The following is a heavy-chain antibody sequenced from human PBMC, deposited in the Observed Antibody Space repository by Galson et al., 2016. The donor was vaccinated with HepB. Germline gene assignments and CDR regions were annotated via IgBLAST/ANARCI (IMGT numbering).Heavy chain of an antibody. CDR3: ARGTGDQVGAKGYYFYMDV. CDR1: GGTFSDYS. Sequence: SVKVSCKASGGTFSDYSVTWVRQAPGQGLEWMGKTIPILNLTNYPQKFQGRVTITADKSTHTSSMELTSLRSGDTAVYYCARGTGDQVGAKGYYFYMDVWGKGTTVIVPS. D-gene: IGHD1-26*01. CDR2: TIPILNLT. V-gene: IGHV1-69*04. J-gene: IGHJ6*03.